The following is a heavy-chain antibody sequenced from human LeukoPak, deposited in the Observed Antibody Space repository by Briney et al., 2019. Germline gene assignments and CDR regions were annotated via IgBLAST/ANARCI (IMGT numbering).Heavy chain of an antibody. V-gene: IGHV2-70*11. D-gene: IGHD3-22*01. CDR2: IDWDDDK. J-gene: IGHJ3*02. CDR3: ARIPMIVAAPSDDDAFDI. CDR1: GFSLSTSGMC. Sequence: ESGPTLVNPTQTLTLTCTFSGFSLSTSGMCVSWIRQPPGKALEWLARIDWDDDKYYSTSLKTRLTISKDTSKNQVVLTMTSMDPVDTATYYCARIPMIVAAPSDDDAFDIWGQGTMVTVSS.